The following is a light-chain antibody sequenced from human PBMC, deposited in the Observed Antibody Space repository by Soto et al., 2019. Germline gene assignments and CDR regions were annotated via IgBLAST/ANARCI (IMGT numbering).Light chain of an antibody. CDR2: DAS. V-gene: IGKV1-5*01. CDR3: HQYVLYRGT. CDR1: QSISGW. Sequence: DIQMTQSPSALSASVGDRVTITCRASQSISGWLAWFQQKPGKAPKLLIYDASSLESGVPSSFSGSRSRTKSTVSIMSLQPNDFGTYNRHQYVLYRGTLRQGTKVEVK. J-gene: IGKJ1*01.